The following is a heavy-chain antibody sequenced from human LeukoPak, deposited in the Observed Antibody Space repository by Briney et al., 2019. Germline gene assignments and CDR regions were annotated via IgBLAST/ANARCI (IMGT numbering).Heavy chain of an antibody. CDR1: GGTFSSYA. V-gene: IGHV1-69*06. J-gene: IGHJ4*02. D-gene: IGHD2-15*01. Sequence: ASVKVSCKASGGTFSSYAISWVRQAPGQGLEWMGGIIPIFGTANYAQKFQGRVTITADKSTSTAYMELSSLRSEDTAVYYCARGVLGTHPPAYCSGGSCYLGFDYWGQGTLVTVSS. CDR3: ARGVLGTHPPAYCSGGSCYLGFDY. CDR2: IIPIFGTA.